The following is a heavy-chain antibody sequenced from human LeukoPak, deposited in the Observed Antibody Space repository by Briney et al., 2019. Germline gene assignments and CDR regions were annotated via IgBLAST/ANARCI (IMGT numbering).Heavy chain of an antibody. Sequence: ASVKVSCKASGYTFTSYDINWVRQATGQGLEWMGWMNPNSGNTGYAQKFQGRVTMTRNTSVSTAYMELSSLRSEDTAVYYCARGSGSGWYEDYWGQGTLVTVSS. CDR3: ARGSGSGWYEDY. CDR1: GYTFTSYD. V-gene: IGHV1-8*01. CDR2: MNPNSGNT. J-gene: IGHJ4*02. D-gene: IGHD6-19*01.